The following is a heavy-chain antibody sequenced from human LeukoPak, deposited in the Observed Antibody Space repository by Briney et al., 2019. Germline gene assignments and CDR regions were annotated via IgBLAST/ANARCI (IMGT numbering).Heavy chain of an antibody. V-gene: IGHV1-69*05. Sequence: TVKVSCKASGGTSSSYAISWVRQAPGQGLEWMGGIIPIFGTANYAQKFQGRVTITTDESTSTAYMELSSLRSEDTAVYYCARHIWPTTTYFDYWGQGTLVTVSS. CDR1: GGTSSSYA. D-gene: IGHD1-7*01. J-gene: IGHJ4*02. CDR2: IIPIFGTA. CDR3: ARHIWPTTTYFDY.